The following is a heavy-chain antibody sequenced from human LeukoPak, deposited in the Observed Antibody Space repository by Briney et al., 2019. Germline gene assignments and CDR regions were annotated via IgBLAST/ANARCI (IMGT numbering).Heavy chain of an antibody. V-gene: IGHV3-48*03. Sequence: GGSLRLSCAASGFTFSSYEMNWVRQAPGKGLEWVSYISSSGSTIYYADSVKGRFTTSRDNSKNSLFLQMNSLRAEDTAVYFCARLQSGTYSYYFFYMDVWGKGTTVTVSS. D-gene: IGHD1-26*01. J-gene: IGHJ6*03. CDR2: ISSSGSTI. CDR1: GFTFSSYE. CDR3: ARLQSGTYSYYFFYMDV.